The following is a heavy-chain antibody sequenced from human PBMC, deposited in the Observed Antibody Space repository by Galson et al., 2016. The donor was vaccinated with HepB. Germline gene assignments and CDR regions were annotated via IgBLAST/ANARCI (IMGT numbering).Heavy chain of an antibody. CDR2: IIPLFGII. Sequence: SVKVSCKASGGTFSSNAVSWVRQAPGQGLEWMGGIIPLFGIITYAQKFEGRVTISAEESTNTVYLELSSLRSGDTAVYYCAKLTSVTKQHYYYYGMDVWGPGTTVIVSS. D-gene: IGHD4-11*01. J-gene: IGHJ6*02. CDR3: AKLTSVTKQHYYYYGMDV. CDR1: GGTFSSNA. V-gene: IGHV1-69*13.